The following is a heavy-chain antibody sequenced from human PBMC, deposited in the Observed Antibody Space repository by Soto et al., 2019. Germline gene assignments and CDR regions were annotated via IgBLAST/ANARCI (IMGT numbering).Heavy chain of an antibody. D-gene: IGHD2-21*01. CDR2: IWYDGNNK. Sequence: GGSLRLSCAASGFTFSNYGMHWVRQAPGRGLEWVAVIWYDGNNKYYADSVKGRFTISRDNSNNTLYVQMTSLRAEDTAVYYCARGLHSLFDYWGQGTLVTVSS. CDR1: GFTFSNYG. V-gene: IGHV3-33*01. J-gene: IGHJ4*02. CDR3: ARGLHSLFDY.